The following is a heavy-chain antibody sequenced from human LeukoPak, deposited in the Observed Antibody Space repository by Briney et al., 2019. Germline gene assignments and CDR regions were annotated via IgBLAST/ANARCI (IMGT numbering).Heavy chain of an antibody. V-gene: IGHV3-7*02. CDR2: INLDGSEK. Sequence: GGSLRLSCAASGFTFSGYWMSWVRQAPGKGLEWVANINLDGSEKYYVDSVKGRFTISRDNAKNSLYLQMNSLKDEDTSVYYCASSRNWGQGTLVTVSS. J-gene: IGHJ4*02. CDR1: GFTFSGYW. CDR3: ASSRN.